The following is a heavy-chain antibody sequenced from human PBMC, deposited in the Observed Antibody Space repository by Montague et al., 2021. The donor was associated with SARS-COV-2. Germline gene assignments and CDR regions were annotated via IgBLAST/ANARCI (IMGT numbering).Heavy chain of an antibody. CDR2: TNDSGRT. CDR1: GGSFSGYY. J-gene: IGHJ6*02. CDR3: ARGYCSGSGCYYYYGMDV. V-gene: IGHV4-34*01. D-gene: IGHD2-15*01. Sequence: SETLSLTCAVYGGSFSGYYWGWIRQPPGRGLEWIGETNDSGRTNXNPSLKGRVTISVDTSKNQFSLRLSSVTTAETAVYYCARGYCSGSGCYYYYGMDVWGPGTTVAVSS.